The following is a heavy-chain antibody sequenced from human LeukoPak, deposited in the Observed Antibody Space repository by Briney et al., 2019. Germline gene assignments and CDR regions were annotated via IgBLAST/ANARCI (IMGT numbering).Heavy chain of an antibody. CDR3: ARGGGLDV. CDR2: INHNGNVN. CDR1: GFTFSSYA. Sequence: GGSLRLSRAASGFTFSSYAMSWVRQAPGKGLEWVASINHNGNVNYYVDSVKGRFTISRDNAKNSLYLQMSNLRAEDTAVYFCARGGGLDVWGQGATVTVSS. D-gene: IGHD3-16*01. J-gene: IGHJ6*02. V-gene: IGHV3-7*03.